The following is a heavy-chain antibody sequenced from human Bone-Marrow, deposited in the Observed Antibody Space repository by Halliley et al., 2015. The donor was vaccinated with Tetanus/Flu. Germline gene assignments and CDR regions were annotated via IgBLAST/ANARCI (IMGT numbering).Heavy chain of an antibody. Sequence: LRLSCSVSGRTISTYFWTWIRQPPGKGLEWLGDINYTGNTNYNPSLNSRVSISVDTSKNQFSLELGSVTASDTAVYFCARQMDGDYFDFWGPGTLVPVSS. D-gene: IGHD4-17*01. CDR2: INYTGNT. CDR3: ARQMDGDYFDF. V-gene: IGHV4-59*08. CDR1: GRTISTYF. J-gene: IGHJ4*02.